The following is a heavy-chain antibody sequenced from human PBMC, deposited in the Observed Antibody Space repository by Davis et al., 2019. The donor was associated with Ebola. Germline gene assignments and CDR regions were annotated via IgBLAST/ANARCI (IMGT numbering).Heavy chain of an antibody. CDR1: GFTFTRSA. CDR2: VVVGSGNT. J-gene: IGHJ6*03. D-gene: IGHD2-15*01. CDR3: AAASLYCYYMDV. Sequence: SVKVSCKASGFTFTRSAVQWVRQARGQRLEWIGWVVVGSGNTNYTHQFQDRVTISRDMSTSTAYMELSSLRSEDTAVYFCAAASLYCYYMDVWGKGTTVTVSS. V-gene: IGHV1-58*01.